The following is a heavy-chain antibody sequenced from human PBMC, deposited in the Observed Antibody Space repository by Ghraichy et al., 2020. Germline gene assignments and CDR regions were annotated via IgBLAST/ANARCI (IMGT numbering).Heavy chain of an antibody. D-gene: IGHD3-22*01. CDR2: INPNSGGT. V-gene: IGHV1-2*04. CDR1: GYTFTGYY. CDR3: ARDFGYDSSGIGDY. J-gene: IGHJ4*02. Sequence: ASVKVSCKASGYTFTGYYMHWVRQAPGQGLEWMGWINPNSGGTNYAQKFQGWVTMTRDTSISTAYMELSRLRSDDTAVYYCARDFGYDSSGIGDYWGQGTLVTVSS.